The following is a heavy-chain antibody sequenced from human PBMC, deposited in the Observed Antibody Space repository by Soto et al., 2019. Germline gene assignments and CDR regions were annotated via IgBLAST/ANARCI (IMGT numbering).Heavy chain of an antibody. J-gene: IGHJ4*02. V-gene: IGHV4-59*08. CDR2: IYYSGST. CDR3: ARRYGYSFDY. D-gene: IGHD1-1*01. Sequence: QVQLQESGPGLVKPSETLSLTCTVSGGSISSYYWSWIRQPPGKGLEWIGYIYYSGSTNYNPSLKSRVPRSVDTSKNQFSLKLSFVTAADTAVYYCARRYGYSFDYWGQGTLVTVSS. CDR1: GGSISSYY.